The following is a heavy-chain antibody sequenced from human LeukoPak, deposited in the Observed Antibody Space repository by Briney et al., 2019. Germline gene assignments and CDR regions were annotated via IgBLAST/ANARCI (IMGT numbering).Heavy chain of an antibody. CDR3: AKPPPELRYFDWLLSPFDY. CDR2: ISGRGGST. CDR1: GFTFSSNA. V-gene: IGHV3-23*01. D-gene: IGHD3-9*01. J-gene: IGHJ4*02. Sequence: GGSLRLSCAASGFTFSSNAMSWVRQAPGKGLEWVSTISGRGGSTCYADSVKGRFTISRDNSKNTLYLQMNSLRAEDTAVYYCAKPPPELRYFDWLLSPFDYWGQGTLVTVSS.